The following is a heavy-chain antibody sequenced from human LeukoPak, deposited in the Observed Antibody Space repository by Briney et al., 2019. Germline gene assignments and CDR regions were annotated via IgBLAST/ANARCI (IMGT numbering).Heavy chain of an antibody. D-gene: IGHD3-16*01. CDR1: GYTFTGYY. CDR3: ARDQGGLSFDY. J-gene: IGHJ4*02. CDR2: INPSGGST. Sequence: ASVKVSCKASGYTFTGYYMHWVRQAPGQGLEWMGIINPSGGSTSYAQKFQGRVTMTRDTSASTVYMELSSLRSEDTAVYYCARDQGGLSFDYWGQGTLVTVSS. V-gene: IGHV1-46*01.